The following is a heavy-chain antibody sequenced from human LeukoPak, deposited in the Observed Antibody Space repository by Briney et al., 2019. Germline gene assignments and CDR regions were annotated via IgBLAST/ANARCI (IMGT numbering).Heavy chain of an antibody. CDR2: MNPNSGNT. CDR3: ARGARDIVVVPAPVRYYGMDV. J-gene: IGHJ6*02. CDR1: GYTFTSYD. D-gene: IGHD2-2*01. V-gene: IGHV1-8*01. Sequence: GASVKVSCKASGYTFTSYDINWVRQATGQGLEWMGWMNPNSGNTGYAQKFQGRVTMTRNTSISTAYMELSSLRSEDTAVYYCARGARDIVVVPAPVRYYGMDVWGQGTTVTVSS.